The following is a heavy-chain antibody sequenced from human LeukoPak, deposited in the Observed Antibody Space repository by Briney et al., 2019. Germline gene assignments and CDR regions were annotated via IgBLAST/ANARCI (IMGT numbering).Heavy chain of an antibody. CDR1: GGSISSGSYY. CDR3: ARDRDYYYYMDV. Sequence: SQTLSLTCTVSGGSISSGSYYWSWIRQPAGKGLEWIGRIYTSGSTNYNPSLKSRATISVDTSKNQFSLKLSSVTAADTAVYYCARDRDYYYYMDVWGKGTTVTISS. CDR2: IYTSGST. D-gene: IGHD3-10*01. J-gene: IGHJ6*03. V-gene: IGHV4-61*02.